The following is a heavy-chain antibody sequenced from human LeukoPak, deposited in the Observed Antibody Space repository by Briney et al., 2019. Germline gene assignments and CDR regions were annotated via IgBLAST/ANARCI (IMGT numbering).Heavy chain of an antibody. CDR1: GFTFRSYW. D-gene: IGHD1-26*01. CDR3: TREVGGSLYFDY. J-gene: IGHJ4*02. V-gene: IGHV3-74*01. Sequence: PGGSLRLSCAASGFTFRSYWMHWVRQAPGKGLVWVSRINIDGSSGSYADSVEGRFTISRDNAKNTLYLQMNSLRAEDTAVYCCTREVGGSLYFDYWGQGTLVTVSS. CDR2: INIDGSSG.